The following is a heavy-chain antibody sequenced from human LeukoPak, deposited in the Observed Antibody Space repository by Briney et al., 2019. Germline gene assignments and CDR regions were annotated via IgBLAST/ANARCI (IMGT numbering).Heavy chain of an antibody. D-gene: IGHD4-23*01. J-gene: IGHJ5*02. CDR1: GYTFTSYA. CDR2: IIPILGIA. V-gene: IGHV1-69*10. Sequence: SVKVSCKASGYTFTSYAMHWVRQAPGQRLEWMGWIIPILGIANYAQKFQGRVTITADKSTSTAYMELSSLRSEDTAVYYCAREITGGGNLRPWGQGTLVTVSS. CDR3: AREITGGGNLRP.